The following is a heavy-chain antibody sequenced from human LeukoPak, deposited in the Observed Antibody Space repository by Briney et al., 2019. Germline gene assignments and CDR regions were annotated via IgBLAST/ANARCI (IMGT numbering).Heavy chain of an antibody. CDR2: ISGSGDIT. Sequence: GGSLRLSCGASGFTFGTHAMTWVRQAPGKGPEYVSLISGSGDITYYAHSLKDRFTISRDNSKNTLYLQMHSLRAEDTAVYYCAARPGDLAVPFDYWGQGTLVTVSS. CDR3: AARPGDLAVPFDY. D-gene: IGHD3-10*01. J-gene: IGHJ4*02. V-gene: IGHV3-23*01. CDR1: GFTFGTHA.